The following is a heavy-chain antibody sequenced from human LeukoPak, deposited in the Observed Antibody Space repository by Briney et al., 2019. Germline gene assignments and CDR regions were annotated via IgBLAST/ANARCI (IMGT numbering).Heavy chain of an antibody. J-gene: IGHJ6*02. CDR2: INPSGGST. D-gene: IGHD3-22*01. V-gene: IGHV1-46*01. CDR1: GYTFTSYY. Sequence: GASVKVSCKASGYTFTSYYMHWVRQAPGQALEWKGIINPSGGSTSYAQKFQGRVTMTRDTSTSTVYMELSSLRSEDTAVYYCARKVIGSLGGMDVWGQGTTVTVSS. CDR3: ARKVIGSLGGMDV.